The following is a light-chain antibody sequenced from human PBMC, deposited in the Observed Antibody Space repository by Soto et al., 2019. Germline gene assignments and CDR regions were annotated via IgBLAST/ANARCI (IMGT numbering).Light chain of an antibody. V-gene: IGKV1D-12*01. CDR3: QQANSFPHT. CDR1: QGISTY. Sequence: DLQMTQSPSSLSTSVGDRVTITCRASQGISTYLGWYQQKPGKAPKLLISGASSLQGGVPSRFSGSGSGTDFTLTISSLQPEDFATYYCQQANSFPHTFGQGTRLEIK. CDR2: GAS. J-gene: IGKJ2*01.